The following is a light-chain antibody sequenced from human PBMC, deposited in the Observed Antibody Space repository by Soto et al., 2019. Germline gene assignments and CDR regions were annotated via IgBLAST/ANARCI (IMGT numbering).Light chain of an antibody. CDR1: SSDVGGYSY. V-gene: IGLV2-11*01. Sequence: QSALTQPRSVSGSPGHSVTISCTGTSSDVGGYSYVSWYQQHPGKAPKLLISDVSKRPSGVPDRFSGSKFGNTASLTISGLQAEDEADYYCCSYAGAFTYGFGSGTKVTVL. CDR2: DVS. CDR3: CSYAGAFTYG. J-gene: IGLJ1*01.